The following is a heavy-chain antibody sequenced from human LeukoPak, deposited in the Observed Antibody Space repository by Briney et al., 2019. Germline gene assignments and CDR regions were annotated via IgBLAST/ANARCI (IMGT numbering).Heavy chain of an antibody. J-gene: IGHJ4*02. V-gene: IGHV3-48*01. D-gene: IGHD1-26*01. Sequence: PGGSLRLSCAASGFTFSSYSMNWVRQAPGKGLEWVSYNSSSSSTIYYADSVKGRFTISRDNAKNMLYLQMNSLRAEGTAVYYCAKPRWINGTYHEGVFDHWGQGTLVTASS. CDR1: GFTFSSYS. CDR2: NSSSSSTI. CDR3: AKPRWINGTYHEGVFDH.